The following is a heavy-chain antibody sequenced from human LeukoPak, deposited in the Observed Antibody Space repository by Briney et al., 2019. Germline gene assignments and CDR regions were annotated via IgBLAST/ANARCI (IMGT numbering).Heavy chain of an antibody. J-gene: IGHJ6*03. D-gene: IGHD5-18*01. CDR3: ARDRTQPGWYYYYMDV. CDR1: GYTFTSYY. CDR2: INPSGGST. Sequence: ASVKVSCKASGYTFTSYYMHWVRQAPGQGLEWMGIINPSGGSTSYAQKFQGRVTMTRDTSTSTVYMELSSLRSEDTAVYYCARDRTQPGWYYYYMDVWGKGTTVTVSS. V-gene: IGHV1-46*01.